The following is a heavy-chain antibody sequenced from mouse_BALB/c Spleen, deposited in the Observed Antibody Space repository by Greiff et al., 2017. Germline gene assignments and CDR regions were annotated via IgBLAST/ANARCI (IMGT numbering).Heavy chain of an antibody. CDR3: TRFGTGTSY. Sequence: LQQPGSELVRPGASVKLSCKASGYTFTSYWMHWVKQRPGQGLEWIGNIYPGSGSTNSDEKFKSKATLTVDTSSSTAYMQLSSLTSEDSAVYYGTRFGTGTSYWGQGTLVTVSA. V-gene: IGHV1S22*01. CDR2: IYPGSGST. CDR1: GYTFTSYW. J-gene: IGHJ3*01. D-gene: IGHD4-1*01.